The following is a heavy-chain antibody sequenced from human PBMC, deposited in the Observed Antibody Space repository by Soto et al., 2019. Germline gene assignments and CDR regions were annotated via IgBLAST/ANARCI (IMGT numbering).Heavy chain of an antibody. CDR3: AADPPKYYDFWSGYYPYGMDV. CDR1: GGTFSSYA. D-gene: IGHD3-3*01. J-gene: IGHJ6*02. V-gene: IGHV1-69*05. Sequence: ASGKVSCKASGGTFSSYAISWVRQAPGQGLEWMGGIIPIFGTANYAQKFQGRVTITTDESTSTAYMELSSLRSEDTAVYYCAADPPKYYDFWSGYYPYGMDVWGQGTTVTVSS. CDR2: IIPIFGTA.